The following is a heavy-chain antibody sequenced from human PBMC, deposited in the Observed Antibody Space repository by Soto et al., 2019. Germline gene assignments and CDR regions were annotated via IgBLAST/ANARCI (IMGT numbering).Heavy chain of an antibody. V-gene: IGHV3-73*01. CDR2: IRSKANSYAT. CDR3: TRHGNQLSGEVVNDY. D-gene: IGHD2-2*01. J-gene: IGHJ4*02. CDR1: GFTFSGSA. Sequence: EVQLVESGGGLVQPGGSLKLSCAASGFTFSGSAMHWVRQASGKGLEWVGRIRSKANSYATAYAASMKGRFTISRDDSKNTAYLQMNSLKTEDTAVYYCTRHGNQLSGEVVNDYWGQGTLVTVSS.